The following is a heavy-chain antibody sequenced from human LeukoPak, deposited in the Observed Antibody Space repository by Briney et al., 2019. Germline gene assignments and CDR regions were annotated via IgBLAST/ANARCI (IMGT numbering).Heavy chain of an antibody. CDR1: GYSISSGYY. D-gene: IGHD6-19*01. Sequence: PSETLSLTCTVSGYSISSGYYWGWIRQPPGKGLEWIGSIYHSGSTYYNPSLKSRVTISVDTSKNQFSLKLSSVTAADTAVYYCARHKAVAGAINWFDPWGQGTLVTVSS. V-gene: IGHV4-38-2*02. CDR3: ARHKAVAGAINWFDP. CDR2: IYHSGST. J-gene: IGHJ5*02.